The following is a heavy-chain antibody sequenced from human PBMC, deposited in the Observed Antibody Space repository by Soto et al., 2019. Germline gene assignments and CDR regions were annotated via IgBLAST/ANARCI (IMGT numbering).Heavy chain of an antibody. CDR2: IYPGDSDT. D-gene: IGHD3-10*01. J-gene: IGHJ4*02. CDR1: GYSFTSYW. V-gene: IGHV5-51*01. Sequence: GASLKISCKGSGYSFTSYWIGWVRQMPGKGLEWMGIIYPGDSDTRYSPSFQGQVTISADKSISTAYLQWSSLKASDTAMYYCARTYYYGSGSYYHFDYWGQGTLVTVSS. CDR3: ARTYYYGSGSYYHFDY.